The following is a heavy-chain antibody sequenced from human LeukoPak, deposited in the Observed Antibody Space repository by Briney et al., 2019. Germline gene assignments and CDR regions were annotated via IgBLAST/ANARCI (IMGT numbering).Heavy chain of an antibody. D-gene: IGHD2-15*01. CDR1: GGSISSGGYY. Sequence: SETLSLTCTVSGGSISSGGYYWSWIRQHPGKGLEWLGYIYNSESTYYNPSLKSRVTISVDTTKNQFFLKLSSVTAADTAVYYCARHPYGDYCSGGSCPSDYWGQGTLVTVSS. V-gene: IGHV4-31*03. J-gene: IGHJ4*02. CDR2: IYNSEST. CDR3: ARHPYGDYCSGGSCPSDY.